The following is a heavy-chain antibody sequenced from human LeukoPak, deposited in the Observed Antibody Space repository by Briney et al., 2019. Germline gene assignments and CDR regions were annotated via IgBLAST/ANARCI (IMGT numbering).Heavy chain of an antibody. J-gene: IGHJ6*03. CDR3: ARGSSSYYYYMDV. CDR2: IYHSGST. CDR1: GYSISSAYY. Sequence: SETLSLTCTVSGYSISSAYYWGWIRQPPGKGLEWIGSIYHSGSTYYNPSLKSRVTISVDTSKNQFSLKLSSVTAADTAVYYCARGSSSYYYYMDVWGKGTTVTVSS. V-gene: IGHV4-38-2*02. D-gene: IGHD6-6*01.